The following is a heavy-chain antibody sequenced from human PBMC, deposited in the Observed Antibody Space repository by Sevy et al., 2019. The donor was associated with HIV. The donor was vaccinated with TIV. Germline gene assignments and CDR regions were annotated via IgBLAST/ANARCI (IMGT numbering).Heavy chain of an antibody. CDR3: AGGDTPMITDLDY. D-gene: IGHD3-16*01. CDR2: ITSGGAT. J-gene: IGHJ4*02. Sequence: GGSLRLSCAASGLSFTSNGMSWVRQAPGKGLEWVAGITSGGATYYADSVKGRFTVSRDNSKNTLYLQLNNLRAADTAVFYCAGGDTPMITDLDYWGQGTLVTVSS. CDR1: GLSFTSNG. V-gene: IGHV3-23*01.